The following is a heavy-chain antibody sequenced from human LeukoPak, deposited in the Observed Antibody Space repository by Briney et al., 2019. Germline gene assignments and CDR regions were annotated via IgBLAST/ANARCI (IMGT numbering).Heavy chain of an antibody. J-gene: IGHJ6*03. CDR3: ARVGVYYDFWSGIYYMDV. CDR1: GGTFSSYE. CDR2: MNPNSGNT. D-gene: IGHD3-3*01. Sequence: ASVKVSCKASGGTFSSYEISWVRQATGQGLEWMGWMNPNSGNTGYAQKFQGRVTITRNTSISTAYMELSSLRSEDTAVYYCARVGVYYDFWSGIYYMDVWGKGTTVTVSS. V-gene: IGHV1-8*03.